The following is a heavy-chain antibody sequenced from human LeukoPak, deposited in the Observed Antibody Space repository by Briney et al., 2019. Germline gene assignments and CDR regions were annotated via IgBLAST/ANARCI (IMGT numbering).Heavy chain of an antibody. CDR2: ISSSSSYI. CDR1: GFTFSSYS. J-gene: IGHJ4*02. V-gene: IGHV3-21*01. D-gene: IGHD3-16*02. CDR3: ARDHGDYVWGSYRYEPPFDY. Sequence: GGSLRLSCAASGFTFSSYSMNWVRQAPGKGLEWVSSISSSSSYIYYADSVKGRFTISRDNAKNSLYLQMNSLRAEDTAVYYCARDHGDYVWGSYRYEPPFDYWGQGTLVTVSS.